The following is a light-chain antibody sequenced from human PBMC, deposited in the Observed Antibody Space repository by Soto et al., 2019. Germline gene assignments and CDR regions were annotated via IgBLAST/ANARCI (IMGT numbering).Light chain of an antibody. CDR2: AAS. CDR3: QQYRGKPFT. CDR1: QSIDSW. V-gene: IGKV1-5*01. Sequence: DIQMTQSPSTLSASVGDRVTIACRASQSIDSWLAWYQQKPGKAPKFLIYAASDLESGVPSRFSGSGSGTEFTLTSSSLQPDDFAAYYCQQYRGKPFTFGQGTKVEIK. J-gene: IGKJ2*01.